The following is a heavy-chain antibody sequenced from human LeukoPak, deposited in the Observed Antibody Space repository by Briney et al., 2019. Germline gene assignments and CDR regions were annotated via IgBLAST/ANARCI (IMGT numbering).Heavy chain of an antibody. CDR1: GFTFDDYA. Sequence: GGSLRLSCAASGFTFDDYAMHWVRQAPGKGLEWVSGINWNSGSVGYADSVKGRFTISRDNAKNSLSLQTNGLGVEDTALYYCAKDRNYRDLDSLDIWGQGTMVTVSS. CDR3: AKDRNYRDLDSLDI. V-gene: IGHV3-9*01. CDR2: INWNSGSV. J-gene: IGHJ3*02. D-gene: IGHD4-11*01.